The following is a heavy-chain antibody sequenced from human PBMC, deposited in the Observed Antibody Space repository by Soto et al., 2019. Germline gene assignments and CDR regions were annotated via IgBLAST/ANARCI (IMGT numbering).Heavy chain of an antibody. D-gene: IGHD3-10*01. CDR3: ARHGFGPLHGLVDV. CDR1: GGSISSYY. J-gene: IGHJ6*02. V-gene: IGHV4-59*08. CDR2: VHHSWGS. Sequence: QVQLQESRAGLVKPSETLSLSCTVSGGSISSYYWSWFRQSPGKRMEWIGYVHHSWGSSYNPSLQSRVAISLDTSKSQFSLKVTSVTATDTAVYYCARHGFGPLHGLVDVWGQGTTVTVSS.